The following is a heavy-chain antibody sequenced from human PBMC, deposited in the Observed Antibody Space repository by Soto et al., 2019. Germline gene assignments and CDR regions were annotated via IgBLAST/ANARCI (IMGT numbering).Heavy chain of an antibody. CDR1: GYSFTSYW. V-gene: IGHV5-51*01. J-gene: IGHJ5*02. Sequence: PGESLKISCKGSGYSFTSYWIGWVRQMPGKGLEWMGIIYPGDSDTRYSPSFKGQVTISADKSISTAYLQWSSLKASDTAMYYCARQGVRDGNWFDPWGQGTLVTVSS. CDR3: ARQGVRDGNWFDP. CDR2: IYPGDSDT. D-gene: IGHD3-10*01.